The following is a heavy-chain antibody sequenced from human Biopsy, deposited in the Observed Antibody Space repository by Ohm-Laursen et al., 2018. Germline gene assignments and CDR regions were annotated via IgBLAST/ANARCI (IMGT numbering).Heavy chain of an antibody. CDR1: GFSFSDYH. CDR2: ISGGGTI. CDR3: ARDTRWSPYSMDV. V-gene: IGHV3-11*01. D-gene: IGHD4-23*01. J-gene: IGHJ6*02. Sequence: SLRLSCSATGFSFSDYHMRWIRQAPGRGLEWVSYISGGGTIYYGDSMKGRVTISRDHAKNSLYLQMHSLRAEDTAVYYCARDTRWSPYSMDVWGQGTTVTVPS.